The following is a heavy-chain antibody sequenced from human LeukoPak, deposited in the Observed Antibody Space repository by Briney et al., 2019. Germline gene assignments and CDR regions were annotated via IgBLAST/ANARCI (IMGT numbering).Heavy chain of an antibody. CDR3: AKDQLGYCSSTSCYGNYFDY. CDR1: GFTFSSYG. J-gene: IGHJ4*02. V-gene: IGHV3-30*02. Sequence: GGSLRLSCAASGFTFSSYGMHWVRQAPGKGLEWVAFIRYDGSNKYYADSVKGRFTISRDNSKNTLYLHMNSLRAEDTAVYYCAKDQLGYCSSTSCYGNYFDYWGQGTLVTVSS. D-gene: IGHD2-2*01. CDR2: IRYDGSNK.